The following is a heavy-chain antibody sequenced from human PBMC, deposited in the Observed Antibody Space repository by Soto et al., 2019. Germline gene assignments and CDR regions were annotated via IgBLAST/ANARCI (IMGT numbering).Heavy chain of an antibody. J-gene: IGHJ4*02. CDR2: ISAYNGNT. Sequence: QVQLVQSGAEVKKPGASVKVSCKASGYTFTSYGISWVRQAPGQGLEWMGWISAYNGNTNYAQKLQGRVTMTTDTSTSTAYMELRSLRADDTAVYYCARVIYYGDYPYYFDYWGQGTLVTVSS. CDR3: ARVIYYGDYPYYFDY. D-gene: IGHD4-17*01. CDR1: GYTFTSYG. V-gene: IGHV1-18*01.